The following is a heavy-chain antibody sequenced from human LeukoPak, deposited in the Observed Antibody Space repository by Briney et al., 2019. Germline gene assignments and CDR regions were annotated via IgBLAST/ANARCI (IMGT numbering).Heavy chain of an antibody. CDR2: IYSGGST. CDR1: GFTVSSKY. D-gene: IGHD5-12*01. V-gene: IGHV3-53*01. CDR3: ARIYSGYDSHFDY. J-gene: IGHJ4*02. Sequence: PGGSLRLSCAASGFTVSSKYMSWVRQAPGKGLEWVSVIYSGGSTYYADSVRGRFTISRDNSKNTLFLQMNSLRAEDTAVYYCARIYSGYDSHFDYWGQGTLVTVSS.